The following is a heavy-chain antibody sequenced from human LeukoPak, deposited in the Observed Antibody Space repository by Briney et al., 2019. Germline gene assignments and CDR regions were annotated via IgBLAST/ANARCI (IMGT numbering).Heavy chain of an antibody. CDR1: GFTFSTYA. J-gene: IGHJ4*02. D-gene: IGHD1-1*01. CDR3: ARVASWPTGTDY. CDR2: ISGSGGST. V-gene: IGHV3-23*01. Sequence: GGSLRLSCAASGFTFSTYAMSWVRQAPGKGLEWVSGISGSGGSTYYADSVKGRFTISRDNSKNTLSLQMISLRVEDTAVYYCARVASWPTGTDYWGQGTLVTVSS.